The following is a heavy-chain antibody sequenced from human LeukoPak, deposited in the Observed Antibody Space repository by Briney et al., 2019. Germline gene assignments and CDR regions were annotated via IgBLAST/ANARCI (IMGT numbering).Heavy chain of an antibody. CDR1: GFTFSSYA. CDR3: AKDKSEEDDFWSGYYYFDY. V-gene: IGHV3-23*01. Sequence: GGSLRLSCAASGFTFSSYAMSWVRQAPGKGLEWVSAISGSGGSTYYADSVKGRFTISRDNSKNTLYLQMNSLRAEDTAVYYCAKDKSEEDDFWSGYYYFDYWGQGTLVTVSS. J-gene: IGHJ4*02. D-gene: IGHD3-3*01. CDR2: ISGSGGST.